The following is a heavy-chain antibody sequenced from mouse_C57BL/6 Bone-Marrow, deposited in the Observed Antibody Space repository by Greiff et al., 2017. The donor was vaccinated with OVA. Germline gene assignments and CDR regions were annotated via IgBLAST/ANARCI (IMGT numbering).Heavy chain of an antibody. CDR1: GYTFTSYW. CDR3: ARVKGLVAYWYFDV. Sequence: QVQLKQSGAELVKPGASVKLSCKASGYTFTSYWMHWVKQRPGQGLEWIGMIHPNSGSTNYNEKFKSKATLTVDKSSSTAYMQLSSLTSEDSAVYYCARVKGLVAYWYFDVWGTGTTVTVSS. V-gene: IGHV1-64*01. CDR2: IHPNSGST. J-gene: IGHJ1*03. D-gene: IGHD1-1*02.